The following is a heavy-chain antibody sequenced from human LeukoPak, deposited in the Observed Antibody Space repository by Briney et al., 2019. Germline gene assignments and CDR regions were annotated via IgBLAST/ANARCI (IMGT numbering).Heavy chain of an antibody. J-gene: IGHJ4*02. CDR1: AFTFSSYW. D-gene: IGHD4-11*01. V-gene: IGHV3-7*03. CDR3: AKSLRGYSSSRFDC. Sequence: GGSLRLACAASAFTFSSYWMSWVRQAPGNGLEWVANIDQDGSEKYYVESMKGRITISRDTAKNSLYLQMNSLRAEDTAVYYCAKSLRGYSSSRFDCWGQGTLVTVSS. CDR2: IDQDGSEK.